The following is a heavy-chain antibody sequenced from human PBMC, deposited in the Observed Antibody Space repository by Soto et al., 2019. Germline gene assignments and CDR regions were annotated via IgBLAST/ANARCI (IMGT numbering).Heavy chain of an antibody. J-gene: IGHJ5*01. CDR3: AAEGYGSDNWFDS. Sequence: QITLKESGPTLVNPTQTLTLTCTFSGFSLSSTGVGVAWIRQPPGKALEWLALIYCDDDKRYSPSLQSRLTIIHPTTKNQVCLTMTNTNPLATVTCYCAAEGYGSDNWFDSWGQGTLVTVSS. CDR1: GFSLSSTGVG. CDR2: IYCDDDK. D-gene: IGHD5-18*01. V-gene: IGHV2-5*02.